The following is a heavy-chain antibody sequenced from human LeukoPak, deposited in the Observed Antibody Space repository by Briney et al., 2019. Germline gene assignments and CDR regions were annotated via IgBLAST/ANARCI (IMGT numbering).Heavy chain of an antibody. V-gene: IGHV4-34*01. CDR1: GGSFSDYY. Sequence: SETLSLTCAVYGGSFSDYYWSWIRQPPGKELEWIGEINHGGSTNHNPSLKSRVTISVDKSRNQFSLKLSSVTAADTAVYYCASLNYYDSSGYYGYWGQGTLVTVSS. CDR2: INHGGST. D-gene: IGHD3-22*01. CDR3: ASLNYYDSSGYYGY. J-gene: IGHJ4*02.